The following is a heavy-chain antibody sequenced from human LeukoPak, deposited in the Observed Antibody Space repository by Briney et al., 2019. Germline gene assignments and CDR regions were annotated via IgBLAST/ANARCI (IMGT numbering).Heavy chain of an antibody. V-gene: IGHV4-4*09. CDR1: SGSISDYY. D-gene: IGHD2-21*02. CDR3: ARPGGDFYSYALDL. J-gene: IGHJ3*01. Sequence: SETLSLTCTISSGSISDYYWTWLRQAPEKGLEWIGFVQSSGRTDYSPSLRSRVTISLDTSKKQLSLELRSVTAADTAVYYCARPGGDFYSYALDLWGQGAMVTVS. CDR2: VQSSGRT.